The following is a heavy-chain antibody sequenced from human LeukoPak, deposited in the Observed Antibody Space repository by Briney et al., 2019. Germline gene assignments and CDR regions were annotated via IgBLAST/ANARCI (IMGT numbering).Heavy chain of an antibody. Sequence: GGSLRLSCAASGFTFSSYAMHWVRQAPGKGLEWVAVISYDGSNKYYADSVKGRFTISRDNAKNSLYLQMSSLRVEDTAVYYCARDPRGITALVDYFWGQGTLVTVSS. CDR1: GFTFSSYA. V-gene: IGHV3-30*04. CDR3: ARDPRGITALVDYF. D-gene: IGHD5-18*01. J-gene: IGHJ4*02. CDR2: ISYDGSNK.